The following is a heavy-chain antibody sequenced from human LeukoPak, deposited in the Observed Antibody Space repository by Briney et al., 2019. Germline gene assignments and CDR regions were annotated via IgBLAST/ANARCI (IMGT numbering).Heavy chain of an antibody. D-gene: IGHD2-15*01. CDR3: ARSRSMGCSGGSCYFDY. J-gene: IGHJ4*02. CDR2: INWNGGST. CDR1: GFTFDDYG. Sequence: GGSLRLSCAASGFTFDDYGMSWFRQAPGKGLEWVSGINWNGGSTGYADSVKGRFTISRDNAKNSLYLQMNSLRAEDTALYYCARSRSMGCSGGSCYFDYWGQGTLVTVSS. V-gene: IGHV3-20*04.